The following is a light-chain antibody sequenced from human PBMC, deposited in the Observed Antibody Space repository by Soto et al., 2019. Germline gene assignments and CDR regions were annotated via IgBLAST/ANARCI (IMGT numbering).Light chain of an antibody. J-gene: IGLJ1*01. CDR1: SSDVGGYHY. CDR2: GVS. Sequence: QSVLTQPASVSGSPGQSITISCTGTSSDVGGYHYVSWYQQHPDKAPQLMIYGVSNRPSGVSDRFAGSKSGNTASLSISGLQAEDEAEYYCSSYTSSSTYVFGTGTKLPVL. CDR3: SSYTSSSTYV. V-gene: IGLV2-14*01.